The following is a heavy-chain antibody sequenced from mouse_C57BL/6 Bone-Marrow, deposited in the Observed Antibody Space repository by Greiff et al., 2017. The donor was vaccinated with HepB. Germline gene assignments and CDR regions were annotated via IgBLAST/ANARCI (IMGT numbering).Heavy chain of an antibody. D-gene: IGHD2-5*01. CDR2: IDPSDSYT. Sequence: VQLQQPGAELVKPGASVKLSCKASGYTFTSYWMQWVKQRPGQGLEWIGEIDPSDSYTNYNQKFKGKATLTVDTSSSTAYMQLSSLTSEDSAVYYCAREQNSNYRRSAMDYWGQGTSVTVSS. CDR1: GYTFTSYW. J-gene: IGHJ4*01. CDR3: AREQNSNYRRSAMDY. V-gene: IGHV1-50*01.